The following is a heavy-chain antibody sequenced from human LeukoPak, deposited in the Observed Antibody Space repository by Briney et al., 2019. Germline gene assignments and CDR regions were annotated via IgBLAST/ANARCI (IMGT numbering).Heavy chain of an antibody. V-gene: IGHV5-10-1*01. CDR2: IDPSDSYT. CDR3: ARQPEGTWFDP. Sequence: GESLKISCEGSGSSFTSNWISWVRQMPGKGLEWMGRIDPSDSYTNYSPSFQGHVTISADKSISTAYLQWSSLKASDTAMYYCARQPEGTWFDPWGQGTLVTVSS. J-gene: IGHJ5*02. D-gene: IGHD1-1*01. CDR1: GSSFTSNW.